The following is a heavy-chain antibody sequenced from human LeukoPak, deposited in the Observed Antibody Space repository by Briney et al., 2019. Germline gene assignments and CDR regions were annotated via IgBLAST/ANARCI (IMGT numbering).Heavy chain of an antibody. Sequence: SETLSLTCAVYGGSFSGYYWSWIRHPPGKGLEWIGEINHSGSTNYNPSLKSRVTISVDTSKNQFSLKLSSVTAADTAVYYCAREGGPYRPLDYSGQGTLVTVAS. CDR3: AREGGPYRPLDY. CDR1: GGSFSGYY. CDR2: INHSGST. J-gene: IGHJ4*02. V-gene: IGHV4-34*01.